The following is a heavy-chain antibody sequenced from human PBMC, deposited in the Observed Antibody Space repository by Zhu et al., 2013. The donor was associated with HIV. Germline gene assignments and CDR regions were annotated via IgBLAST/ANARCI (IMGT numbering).Heavy chain of an antibody. V-gene: IGHV1-69*09. J-gene: IGHJ5*02. CDR3: ARELGYCSSTSCYTGSGHTAPANWFDP. D-gene: IGHD2-2*02. Sequence: QVQLVQSGAEVKKPGSSVKVSCKASGGTFSSYAISWVRQAPGQGLEWMGGSSLSFGIANYAQKFQGRVTITADKSTSTAYMELSSLRSEDTAVYYCARELGYCSSTSCYTGSGHTAPANWFDPWGQGTLVTVSS. CDR1: GGTFSSYA. CDR2: SSLSFGIA.